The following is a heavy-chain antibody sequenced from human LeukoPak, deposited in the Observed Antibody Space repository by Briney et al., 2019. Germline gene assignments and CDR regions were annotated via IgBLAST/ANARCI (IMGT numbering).Heavy chain of an antibody. Sequence: PGGSLRLSCAASGFTFDDYGMSWVRQAPGKGLEWVSGINWNGGSTGYADSVKGRFTISRDNAKNSLYLQMNSLRAEDTALYYCTHITGTTRYFDYWGQGTLVTVSS. V-gene: IGHV3-20*04. CDR3: THITGTTRYFDY. CDR1: GFTFDDYG. D-gene: IGHD1-7*01. J-gene: IGHJ4*02. CDR2: INWNGGST.